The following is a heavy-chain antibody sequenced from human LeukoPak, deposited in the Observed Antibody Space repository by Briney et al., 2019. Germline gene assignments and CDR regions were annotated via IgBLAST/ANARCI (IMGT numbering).Heavy chain of an antibody. CDR3: ASSGSYWILFDY. CDR2: ISSSSSYI. D-gene: IGHD1-26*01. J-gene: IGHJ4*02. Sequence: GGSLRLSCAASGFTFSSYAMSWVRQAPGKGLEWVSSISSSSSYIYYADSVKGRFTISRDNAKNSLYLQMNSLRAEDTAVYYCASSGSYWILFDYWGQGTLVTVSS. CDR1: GFTFSSYA. V-gene: IGHV3-21*01.